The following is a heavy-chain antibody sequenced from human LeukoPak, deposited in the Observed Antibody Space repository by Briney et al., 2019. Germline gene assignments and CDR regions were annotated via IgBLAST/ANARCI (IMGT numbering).Heavy chain of an antibody. Sequence: SETLSLTCTVSGGSISSYYWSWIRQPAGKGLEWIERIYTSGSTNYNPSLKSRVTMSVDTSKNQFSLKLSSVTAADTAVYYCARGHRGYSGYDPKYYYGMDVWGQGTTVTVSS. CDR3: ARGHRGYSGYDPKYYYGMDV. V-gene: IGHV4-4*07. CDR1: GGSISSYY. CDR2: IYTSGST. J-gene: IGHJ6*02. D-gene: IGHD5-12*01.